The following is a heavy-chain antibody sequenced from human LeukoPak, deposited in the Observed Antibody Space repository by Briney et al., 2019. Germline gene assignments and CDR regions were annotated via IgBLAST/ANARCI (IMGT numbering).Heavy chain of an antibody. CDR2: ISIYNVNT. Sequence: ASVKVSCKASGYTFTSYGISWVRQAPGQGLEWMGWISIYNVNTKYTQELQGRVTMTTDTSTSTAYMELRSLRSDDTAVYYCARLRLGELSFFDYWGQGALVTVSS. D-gene: IGHD3-16*02. J-gene: IGHJ4*02. V-gene: IGHV1-18*01. CDR3: ARLRLGELSFFDY. CDR1: GYTFTSYG.